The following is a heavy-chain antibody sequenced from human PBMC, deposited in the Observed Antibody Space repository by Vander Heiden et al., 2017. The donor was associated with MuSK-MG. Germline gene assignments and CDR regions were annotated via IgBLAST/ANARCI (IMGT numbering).Heavy chain of an antibody. Sequence: QVQLQQWGAVLLKPSATLSLPGAVYGGSFSGYYWSWIRRPRGRGLEWIGEINHSGSTNYNPSLKSRVTISVDTSKNQFSLKLSSVTAADTAVYYCARGGPLRDCWGGYYGYWGQGTLVTVSS. V-gene: IGHV4-34*01. D-gene: IGHD3-3*01. CDR1: GGSFSGYY. CDR3: ARGGPLRDCWGGYYGY. J-gene: IGHJ4*02. CDR2: INHSGST.